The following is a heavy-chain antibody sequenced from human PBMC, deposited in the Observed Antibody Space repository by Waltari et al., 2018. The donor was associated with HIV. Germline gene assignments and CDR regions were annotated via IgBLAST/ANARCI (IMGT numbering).Heavy chain of an antibody. D-gene: IGHD6-13*01. J-gene: IGHJ4*02. V-gene: IGHV3-33*01. CDR2: RWYDGSKK. CDR1: GFTFSSHG. CDR3: ARKYSSSWGAPFDY. Sequence: QVQLVESGGGVVQPGRSLRLSCAASGFTFSSHGLHWVRQAPGKGLEGVAGRWYDGSKKYYADSVKGRFTNSRDNSKNTLYLQRNSRRIEDTAVYYCARKYSSSWGAPFDYWGQGTLVTVSS.